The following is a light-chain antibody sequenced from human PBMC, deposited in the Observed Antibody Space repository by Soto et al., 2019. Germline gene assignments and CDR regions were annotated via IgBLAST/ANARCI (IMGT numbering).Light chain of an antibody. Sequence: QSVLTQPASVSGSPGQSITISCTGTSSDVGSYNLVSWYQQHPGKAPKLMIYEGSKRLSGVSNRFSGSKSGNTASLTISGLQAEDEADYYCCSYTRRRTYAFGTGRKVTIL. CDR3: CSYTRRRTYA. CDR1: SSDVGSYNL. V-gene: IGLV2-23*01. J-gene: IGLJ1*01. CDR2: EGS.